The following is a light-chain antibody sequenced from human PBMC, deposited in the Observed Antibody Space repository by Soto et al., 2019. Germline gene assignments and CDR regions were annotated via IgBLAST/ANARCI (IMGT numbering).Light chain of an antibody. CDR3: SSYTVSTDVV. V-gene: IGLV2-14*01. CDR1: TSDFVNYNY. Sequence: QSALTQPASLSGSPGQSITISCTGATSDFVNYNYVSWYQHHPGKAPQLMIYEVSHRPSGVSSRFSGSKPGNTASLTISGLQPEDEAYYYCSSYTVSTDVVFGGGTKVTVL. J-gene: IGLJ2*01. CDR2: EVS.